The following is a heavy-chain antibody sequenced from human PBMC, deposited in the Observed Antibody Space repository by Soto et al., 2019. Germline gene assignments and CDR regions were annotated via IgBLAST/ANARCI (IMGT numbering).Heavy chain of an antibody. CDR1: GFSLSTTGVG. J-gene: IGHJ5*02. V-gene: IGHV2-5*02. CDR2: IYWDDDK. CDR3: AQRLRDYGLGRERANSFDP. D-gene: IGHD3-10*01. Sequence: QITLKESGPTLVRPTQTLTLTCTFSGFSLSTTGVGVGWIRQPPGKALEWLALIYWDDDKRYSPSLKSRLTITKDTSKNEVILTMTHMNPVDTATYSCAQRLRDYGLGRERANSFDPWGQGTLVTVSS.